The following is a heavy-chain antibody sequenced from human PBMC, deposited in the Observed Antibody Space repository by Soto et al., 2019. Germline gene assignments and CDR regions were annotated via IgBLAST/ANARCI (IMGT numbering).Heavy chain of an antibody. CDR1: GDSISTYN. J-gene: IGHJ5*02. CDR2: IYYSGVT. V-gene: IGHV4-59*01. D-gene: IGHD5-12*01. Sequence: QGQLQESGPGLVKPSETLSLTCTVSGDSISTYNWGWIRQPPGKGLEWIGCIYYSGVTNYYPSLKSRVTISVDTPTNQLSLKLNSVTAADTAVYYCARVAADIASWLDPWGQGTLVTVSS. CDR3: ARVAADIASWLDP.